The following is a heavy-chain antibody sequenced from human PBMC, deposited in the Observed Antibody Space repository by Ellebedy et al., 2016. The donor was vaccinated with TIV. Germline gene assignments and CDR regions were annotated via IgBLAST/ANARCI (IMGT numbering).Heavy chain of an antibody. D-gene: IGHD3-16*02. J-gene: IGHJ6*02. CDR3: ARSMITFGGVIVKTGYYYYGMDV. Sequence: ASVKVSXXASGYTFTGYYMHWVRQAPGQGLEWMGWINPNSGGTNYAQKFQGWVTMTRDTSISTAYMELSRLRSDDTAVYYCARSMITFGGVIVKTGYYYYGMDVWGQGTTVTVSS. CDR1: GYTFTGYY. CDR2: INPNSGGT. V-gene: IGHV1-2*04.